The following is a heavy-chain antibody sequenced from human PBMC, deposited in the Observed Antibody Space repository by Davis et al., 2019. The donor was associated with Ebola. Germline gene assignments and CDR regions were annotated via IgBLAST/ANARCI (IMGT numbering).Heavy chain of an antibody. D-gene: IGHD6-13*01. J-gene: IGHJ6*02. CDR2: ISTGSSYI. CDR1: GFSFGDYA. CDR3: ARTAHIAGLHYGMDV. V-gene: IGHV3-21*01. Sequence: GGSLRLSCAASGFSFGDYAMHWVRHAPGKGLEWVSSISTGSSYIYYADSVKGRFTISRDNAKNSLYLQMNSLRDEDTAVYYCARTAHIAGLHYGMDVWGQGTTVTVSS.